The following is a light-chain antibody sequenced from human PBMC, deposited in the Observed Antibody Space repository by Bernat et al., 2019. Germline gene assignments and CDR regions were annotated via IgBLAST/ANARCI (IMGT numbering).Light chain of an antibody. CDR2: YAS. J-gene: IGKJ2*01. V-gene: IGKV3-20*01. Sequence: EIVLTQSPGTLSLSPGERATLSCRASQSVSSSYLAWYQQKPGQAPRLLIYYASSRPTSIPDRFSGSGSRTDFTLTISRLVPEDFAVYYCQQYGSTTLYTFGRGTKLEIK. CDR3: QQYGSTTLYT. CDR1: QSVSSSY.